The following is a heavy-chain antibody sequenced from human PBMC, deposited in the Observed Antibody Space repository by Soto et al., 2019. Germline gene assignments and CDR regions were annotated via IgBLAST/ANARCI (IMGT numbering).Heavy chain of an antibody. Sequence: QVQLVQSGAEVKKPGASVKVSCKASGYTFTSYGISWVRQAPGQRLEWMGWISAYNGNTNYAQKRQGRVTMTTDTSTSTAYMELRSLRSDDTAVYYCARIYYDFWSGYYTPEWYFDYWGQGTLVTVSS. J-gene: IGHJ4*02. D-gene: IGHD3-3*01. CDR2: ISAYNGNT. V-gene: IGHV1-18*01. CDR3: ARIYYDFWSGYYTPEWYFDY. CDR1: GYTFTSYG.